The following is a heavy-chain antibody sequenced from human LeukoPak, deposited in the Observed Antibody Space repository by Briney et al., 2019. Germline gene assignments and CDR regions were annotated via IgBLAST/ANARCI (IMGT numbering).Heavy chain of an antibody. CDR1: GYTFTGYY. Sequence: ASVKVSCKASGYTFTGYYMHWVRQAPGQGLEWMGRINPNSGGTNYAQKFQGRVTMTRDTSISTAYMELSRLRSDDTAVYYCARENKRYCSSTSCYFVVVDGMDVWGQGTTVTVSS. CDR3: ARENKRYCSSTSCYFVVVDGMDV. CDR2: INPNSGGT. V-gene: IGHV1-2*06. D-gene: IGHD2-2*01. J-gene: IGHJ6*02.